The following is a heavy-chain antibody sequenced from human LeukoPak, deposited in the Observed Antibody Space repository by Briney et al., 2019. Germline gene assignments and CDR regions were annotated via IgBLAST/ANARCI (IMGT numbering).Heavy chain of an antibody. CDR2: INHSGST. D-gene: IGHD1-26*01. V-gene: IGHV4-34*01. J-gene: IGHJ4*02. Sequence: SETLSLTCAVYGGSFSGYYWSWSRQPPGKGLEWIGEINHSGSTNYNPSLKSRVTISVDTSKNQFSLKLSSVTAADTAVYYCARSGNHPDYWGQGTLVTVSS. CDR1: GGSFSGYY. CDR3: ARSGNHPDY.